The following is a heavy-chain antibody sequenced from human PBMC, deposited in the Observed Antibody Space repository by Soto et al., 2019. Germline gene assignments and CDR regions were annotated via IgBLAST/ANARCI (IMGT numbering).Heavy chain of an antibody. J-gene: IGHJ6*02. Sequence: PGESLKISCKGSGYSFTSYWIGWVRQMPGKGLEWMGIIYPGDSDTRYSPSFQGQVTISADKSISTAYLQWSSLKASDTAMYYCATHGQWLVGYYYYGMDVWGQGTTVTVSS. CDR2: IYPGDSDT. D-gene: IGHD6-19*01. CDR3: ATHGQWLVGYYYYGMDV. CDR1: GYSFTSYW. V-gene: IGHV5-51*01.